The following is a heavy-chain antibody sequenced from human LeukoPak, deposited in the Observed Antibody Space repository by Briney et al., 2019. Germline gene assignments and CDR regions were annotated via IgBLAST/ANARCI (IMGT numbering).Heavy chain of an antibody. CDR3: ARDEGTEPYYYDSSGYYHPNWFDP. D-gene: IGHD3-22*01. CDR2: IIPIFGTA. V-gene: IGHV1-69*13. CDR1: GGTFSSYA. J-gene: IGHJ5*02. Sequence: GASVKVSCKASGGTFSSYAISWVRQAPGQGLEWMGGIIPIFGTANYAQKFQGRVTITADESTSTAYMELSSLRSEDTAVYYCARDEGTEPYYYDSSGYYHPNWFDPWGQGTLVTVSS.